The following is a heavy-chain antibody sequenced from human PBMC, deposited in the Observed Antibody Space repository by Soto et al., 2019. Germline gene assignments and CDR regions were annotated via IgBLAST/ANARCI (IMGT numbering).Heavy chain of an antibody. CDR2: ISWDGGST. D-gene: IGHD4-17*01. CDR3: AKDIYGGNSAYYYYGMDV. J-gene: IGHJ6*02. CDR1: GVTFDDYT. Sequence: PGGSLRLSCAASGVTFDDYTMHWVRQAPGKGLEWVSLISWDGGSTYYADSVKGRFTISRDNSKNSLYLQMNSLRTEDTALYYCAKDIYGGNSAYYYYGMDVWGQGTTVTVSS. V-gene: IGHV3-43*01.